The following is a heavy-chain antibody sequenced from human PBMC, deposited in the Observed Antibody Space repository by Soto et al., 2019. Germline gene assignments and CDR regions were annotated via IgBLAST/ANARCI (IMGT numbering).Heavy chain of an antibody. CDR1: GFTFSTYS. V-gene: IGHV3-48*01. Sequence: EVQLVESGGGLVQPGGSLRLSCAASGFTFSTYSMNWVRQAPGKGLEWVSYISTSSSTIYYADSVKGRFTISRDNAKNSLYLQMNSLRAEDTAVYSCARDHDFWSGYHPNWFDPWGQGTLVTVSS. J-gene: IGHJ5*02. CDR2: ISTSSSTI. D-gene: IGHD3-3*01. CDR3: ARDHDFWSGYHPNWFDP.